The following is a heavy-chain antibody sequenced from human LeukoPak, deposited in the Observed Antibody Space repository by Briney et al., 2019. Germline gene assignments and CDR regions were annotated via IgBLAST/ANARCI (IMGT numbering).Heavy chain of an antibody. CDR2: IYASGST. D-gene: IGHD6-13*01. V-gene: IGHV4-4*07. CDR1: GDSISDFY. CDR3: ARDVVAAAGTWNY. Sequence: SETLSLTCTVSGDSISDFYWSWIRQPAGKGLEWIGRIYASGSTNYNPSLKSRVTMSVDTSKNQFSLRLSSVTAADTAMYYCARDVVAAAGTWNYWGQGTLVTVSS. J-gene: IGHJ4*02.